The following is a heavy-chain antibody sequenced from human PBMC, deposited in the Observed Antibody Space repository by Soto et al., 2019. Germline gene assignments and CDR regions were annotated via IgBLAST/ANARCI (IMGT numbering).Heavy chain of an antibody. CDR2: IYYSGST. D-gene: IGHD3-22*01. V-gene: IGHV4-31*03. CDR1: GGSISSGGYY. J-gene: IGHJ4*02. Sequence: SETLSLTCTVSGGSISSGGYYLSWIRPHPGKGLEWIGYIYYSGSTYYNPSLKSRVTISVDTSKNQFSLKLSSVTAADTAVYYCARDSNYDSSGYYYSALDYWGQGTLVTVSS. CDR3: ARDSNYDSSGYYYSALDY.